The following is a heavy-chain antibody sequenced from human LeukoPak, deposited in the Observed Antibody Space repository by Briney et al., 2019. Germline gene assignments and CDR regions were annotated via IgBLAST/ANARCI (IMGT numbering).Heavy chain of an antibody. CDR3: ARNGGNSDYDY. Sequence: SETLSLTCAVSGGSISSSSNICWTWVRQPPGKGLEWIGEIYHSGATNYNPSLKSRVTMLLDKSKNQFSLKLNSVTAADTAVYYCARNGGNSDYDYWGQGTLVTVS. J-gene: IGHJ4*02. CDR1: GGSISSSSNIC. CDR2: IYHSGAT. D-gene: IGHD4-23*01. V-gene: IGHV4-4*02.